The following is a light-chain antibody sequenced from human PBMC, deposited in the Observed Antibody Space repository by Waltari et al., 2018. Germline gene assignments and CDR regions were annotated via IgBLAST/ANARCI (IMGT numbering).Light chain of an antibody. V-gene: IGKV1-8*01. CDR1: QGISSY. Sequence: AIRITQSPSSLSAATGDRVTITCRASQGISSYLAWYQQKPGKAPKLLIYAASTLQSGVPSRFGGSGSGTDFTLTISCLQSEDFATYYCQQYYSYPLMYTFGQGTKLEIK. J-gene: IGKJ2*01. CDR3: QQYYSYPLMYT. CDR2: AAS.